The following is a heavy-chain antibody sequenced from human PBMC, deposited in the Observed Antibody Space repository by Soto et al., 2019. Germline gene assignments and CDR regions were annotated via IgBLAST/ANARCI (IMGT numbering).Heavy chain of an antibody. Sequence: QVQLVQSGAEVKKPGSSVKVSCKASGGSLSNYGISWVRQAPGQGLEWMGAIIPVFGTPNYAQKFQDRVTITADDCTTTVYVELRRLTSGDTAVYYCARGDASKIVVTPYYAMDVWGQGPTVTVSS. CDR1: GGSLSNYG. J-gene: IGHJ6*02. CDR3: ARGDASKIVVTPYYAMDV. D-gene: IGHD3-22*01. CDR2: IIPVFGTP. V-gene: IGHV1-69*12.